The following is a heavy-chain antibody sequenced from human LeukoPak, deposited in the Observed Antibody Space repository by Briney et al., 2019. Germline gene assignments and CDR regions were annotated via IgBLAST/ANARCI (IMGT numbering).Heavy chain of an antibody. CDR3: ARLGTNMDV. V-gene: IGHV4-39*07. CDR2: IYHSGST. Sequence: SETLSLTCTVSGGSISTSNYYWGWIRQPPGKGLEWIGSIYHSGSTYYNPSLKSRVTISVDTSKNQFSLKLSSVTAADTAVYYCARLGTNMDVWGKGTTVTISS. D-gene: IGHD1-1*01. J-gene: IGHJ6*03. CDR1: GGSISTSNYY.